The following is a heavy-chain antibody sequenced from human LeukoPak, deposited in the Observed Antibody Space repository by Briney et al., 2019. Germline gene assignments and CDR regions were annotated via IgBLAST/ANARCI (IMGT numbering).Heavy chain of an antibody. Sequence: SETLSLTCTVSGGSISSGDYYWSWIRQPPGKGLEWIGYIYYSGSTYYNPSLKSRVTISVDTSKNQFSLKLSSVTAADTAVYYCARDSSSYCSSTSCYTGHYYYGMDVWXQXTTVTVSS. D-gene: IGHD2-2*02. V-gene: IGHV4-30-4*01. CDR2: IYYSGST. CDR3: ARDSSSYCSSTSCYTGHYYYGMDV. CDR1: GGSISSGDYY. J-gene: IGHJ6*02.